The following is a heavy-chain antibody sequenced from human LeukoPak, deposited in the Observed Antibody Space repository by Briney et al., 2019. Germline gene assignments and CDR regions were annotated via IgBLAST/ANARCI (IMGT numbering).Heavy chain of an antibody. CDR3: ARDKDIVATITGWFDP. J-gene: IGHJ5*02. V-gene: IGHV1-46*01. CDR2: INPSGGST. D-gene: IGHD5-12*01. CDR1: GYTFTSHF. Sequence: ASVKVSCKASGYTFTSHFMHWVRQAPGQGLEWMGIINPSGGSTSYAQKFQGRVTMTRDTSTSTVYMELSSLRSEDTAVYYCARDKDIVATITGWFDPWGQGTLVTVSS.